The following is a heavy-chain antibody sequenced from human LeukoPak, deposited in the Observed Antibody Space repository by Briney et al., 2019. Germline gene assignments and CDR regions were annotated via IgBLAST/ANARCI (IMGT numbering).Heavy chain of an antibody. CDR1: GFTFSSYS. D-gene: IGHD6-13*01. CDR2: ISSSSSYI. CDR3: ARGDIVAAGTVYWYFDL. Sequence: PGGSLRLSCAASGFTFSSYSMNWVRQAPGKGLEWVSSISSSSSYIYYADSVKGRFTISRDNAKNSLYLQMNSLRAEDTAVYYCARGDIVAAGTVYWYFDLWGRGTLVTVSS. V-gene: IGHV3-21*01. J-gene: IGHJ2*01.